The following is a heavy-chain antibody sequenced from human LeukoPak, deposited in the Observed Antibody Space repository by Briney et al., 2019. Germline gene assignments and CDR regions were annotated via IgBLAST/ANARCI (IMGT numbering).Heavy chain of an antibody. Sequence: SVKVSCKASGGTFSSYAISWVRQAPGQGLEWMGGIIPIFGTASYAQKFQGRVTITADESTSTAYMELSSLRSEDTAVYYCARVGIVVVPAAMEDYYYYMDVWGKGTTVTVSS. D-gene: IGHD2-2*03. CDR3: ARVGIVVVPAAMEDYYYYMDV. J-gene: IGHJ6*03. CDR1: GGTFSSYA. V-gene: IGHV1-69*01. CDR2: IIPIFGTA.